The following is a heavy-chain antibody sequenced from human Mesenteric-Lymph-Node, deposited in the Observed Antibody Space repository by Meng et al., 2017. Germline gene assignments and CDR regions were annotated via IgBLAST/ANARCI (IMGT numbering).Heavy chain of an antibody. CDR2: TYCESKCYN. CDR3: ARGQKHYFAMDV. Sequence: LRLSCAISGDSVSRNSAAWNWIRQSPSRGLEWLGRTYCESKCYNDYAVSVESRITINPDTSKNQFSLQLRSVTPEDTAIYYCARGQKHYFAMDVWGQGTTVTVSS. V-gene: IGHV6-1*01. CDR1: GDSVSRNSAA. J-gene: IGHJ6*02.